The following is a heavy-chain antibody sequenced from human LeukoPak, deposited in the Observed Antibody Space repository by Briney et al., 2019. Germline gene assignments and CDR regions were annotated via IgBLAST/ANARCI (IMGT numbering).Heavy chain of an antibody. D-gene: IGHD2-8*01. Sequence: SETLSLTCTVSGGSISSSSYYWGWIRQPPGKGLEWIGSIYYSGSTYYNPSLKSRVTISVDTSKNQFSLKLSSVTAADTAVYYCARDMRVFDAFDIWGQGTMVTVSS. J-gene: IGHJ3*02. CDR1: GGSISSSSYY. CDR3: ARDMRVFDAFDI. CDR2: IYYSGST. V-gene: IGHV4-39*07.